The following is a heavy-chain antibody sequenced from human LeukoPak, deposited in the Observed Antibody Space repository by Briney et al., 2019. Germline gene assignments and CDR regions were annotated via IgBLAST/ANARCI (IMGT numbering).Heavy chain of an antibody. V-gene: IGHV3-21*04. CDR2: ISSSSRYI. Sequence: NSGGSLRLSCVASGFSFSSNTMNWVRQAPGKGLEWVSAISSSSRYIYYADSVKGRFTISRDNSKNTLYLQMNSLRAEDTAVYYCAKGGPRAGYYYYMDVWGKGTTVTVSS. CDR3: AKGGPRAGYYYYMDV. J-gene: IGHJ6*03. CDR1: GFSFSSNT.